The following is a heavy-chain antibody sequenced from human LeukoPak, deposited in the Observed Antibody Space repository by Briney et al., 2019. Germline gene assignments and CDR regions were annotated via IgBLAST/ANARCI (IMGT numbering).Heavy chain of an antibody. Sequence: SETLSLTCTVSGGSISSGSYYWSWIRQPPGKGLEWIGEINHSGSTNYNPSLKSRVTISVDTSKNQFSLKLSSVTAADTAVYYCARHQEYQLLSFDYWGQGTLVTVSS. D-gene: IGHD2-2*01. CDR1: GGSISSGSYY. CDR2: INHSGST. CDR3: ARHQEYQLLSFDY. V-gene: IGHV4-39*01. J-gene: IGHJ4*02.